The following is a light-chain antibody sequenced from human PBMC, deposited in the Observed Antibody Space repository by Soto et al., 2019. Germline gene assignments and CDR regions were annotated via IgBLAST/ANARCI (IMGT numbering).Light chain of an antibody. CDR2: DAS. CDR1: QSVRSNY. CDR3: QQYGSSPLT. V-gene: IGKV3-20*01. Sequence: EIVLTQSPDTLSLSPGERATVSCRASQSVRSNYLAWYQQKPGQAPRFLLYDASSRATGIPDTFSGSGSGTDFTLTISRLVPEDSAVYYCQQYGSSPLTFGGGTMVEIK. J-gene: IGKJ4*01.